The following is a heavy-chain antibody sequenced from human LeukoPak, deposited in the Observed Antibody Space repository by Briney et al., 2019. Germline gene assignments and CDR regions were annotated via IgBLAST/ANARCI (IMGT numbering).Heavy chain of an antibody. CDR1: GFTFSTYS. CDR3: ARGRYYDILTGSYYFDY. CDR2: ISYDGSNK. V-gene: IGHV3-30-3*01. D-gene: IGHD3-9*01. Sequence: GGSLRLSCAASGFTFSTYSMHWVRQAPGKGLEWVAVISYDGSNKYYADSVKGRFTISRDNSKKTLYLQMNSLRAEDTAVYYCARGRYYDILTGSYYFDYWGQGTLVTVSS. J-gene: IGHJ4*02.